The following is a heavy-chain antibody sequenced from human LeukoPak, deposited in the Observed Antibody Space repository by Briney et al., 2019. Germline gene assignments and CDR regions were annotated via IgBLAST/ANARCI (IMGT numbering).Heavy chain of an antibody. CDR3: TRVGTVSENFDY. D-gene: IGHD4-17*01. J-gene: IGHJ4*02. V-gene: IGHV3-49*03. Sequence: PGGPLRLSCTASGFTFGDYAMSWFRQAPGKGLEWVGFIRSKAYGGTTEYAASVKGRFTISRDDSKSIAYLQMNSLKTEDTAVYYCTRVGTVSENFDYWGQGTLVTVSS. CDR1: GFTFGDYA. CDR2: IRSKAYGGTT.